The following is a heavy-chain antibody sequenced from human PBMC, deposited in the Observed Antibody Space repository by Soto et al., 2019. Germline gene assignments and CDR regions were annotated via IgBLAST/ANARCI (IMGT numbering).Heavy chain of an antibody. CDR1: GGSISSGDYY. CDR2: IYYSGST. Sequence: SETLSLTCTVSGGSISSGDYYWSWIRQPPGKGLEWIGYIYYSGSTYYNPSLKSRVTISVDTSKNQFSLKLSSVTAADTAVHYCASGGSGYYSFDYWGQGTLVTVFS. D-gene: IGHD3-22*01. V-gene: IGHV4-30-4*01. J-gene: IGHJ4*02. CDR3: ASGGSGYYSFDY.